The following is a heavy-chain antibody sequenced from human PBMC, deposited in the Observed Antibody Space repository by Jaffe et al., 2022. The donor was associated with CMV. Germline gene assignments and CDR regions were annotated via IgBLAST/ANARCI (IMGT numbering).Heavy chain of an antibody. CDR3: ARAVVNRDAYDV. CDR1: GFTFSDYY. J-gene: IGHJ3*01. Sequence: QVHLVESGGGLVKPGGSLRLSCAASGFTFSDYYMSWIRQVPGKGLEWVSHISGSGRTLSHIDSVKGRFTISRDNVRSSLYLQMNSLRAEDTAIYYCARAVVNRDAYDVWGQGTMVTISS. D-gene: IGHD2-15*01. V-gene: IGHV3-11*01. CDR2: ISGSGRTL.